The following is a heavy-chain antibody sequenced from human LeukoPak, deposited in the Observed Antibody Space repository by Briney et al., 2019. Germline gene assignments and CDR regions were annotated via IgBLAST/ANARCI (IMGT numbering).Heavy chain of an antibody. CDR3: AKVGAAGTRYYYMDV. J-gene: IGHJ6*03. D-gene: IGHD6-13*01. Sequence: GGSLRLSCAASGITFSSYGMSWVRQAPGKGLEWVSSISSTGGTTYYADSVKGRFTISRDNSKNTLYLQMNSLRAEDTAVYYCAKVGAAGTRYYYMDVWGKGTTVTISS. CDR1: GITFSSYG. CDR2: ISSTGGTT. V-gene: IGHV3-23*01.